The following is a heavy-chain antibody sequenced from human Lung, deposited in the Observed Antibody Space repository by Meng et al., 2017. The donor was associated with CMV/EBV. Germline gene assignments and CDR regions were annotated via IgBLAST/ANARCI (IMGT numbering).Heavy chain of an antibody. CDR2: INEAGSVK. D-gene: IGHD7-27*01. J-gene: IGHJ4*02. CDR3: AREYWGPDY. V-gene: IGHV3-7*01. CDR1: GFTFTNYW. Sequence: GGSXRLSCAASGFTFTNYWMTWARQAPGKGLEWVGNINEAGSVKHYVDSVKGRFTMSRDNAKNSVYLQMNGLRADDTAVYFCAREYWGPDYWGQGTLVTVSS.